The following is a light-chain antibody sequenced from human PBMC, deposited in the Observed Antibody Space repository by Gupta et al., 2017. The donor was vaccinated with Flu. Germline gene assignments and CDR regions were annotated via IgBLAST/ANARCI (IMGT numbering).Light chain of an antibody. CDR3: QQCSRT. V-gene: IGKV3-20*01. Sequence: EIVLTQSPGTLSLSPWERATLSCRASQSVSSRYLAWYQQKPGQAPRLLSYGASSRATGIPDRVSGRGSGTDFTRTISRLESEDFAGEVGQQCSRTFGGGTKVEIK. CDR2: GAS. CDR1: QSVSSRY. J-gene: IGKJ4*01.